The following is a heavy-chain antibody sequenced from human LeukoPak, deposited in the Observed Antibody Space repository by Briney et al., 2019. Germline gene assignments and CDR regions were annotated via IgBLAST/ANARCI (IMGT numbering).Heavy chain of an antibody. Sequence: GGSLRLSCAASGFPFSDYALSWVRQAPGKGLEWVSTFSNRGDATYYADTEKGRFTLHRDNPKNTLYLQKNSLRAEHTAVYYCAKAPPHKKYFDYWGEGALVTVSS. V-gene: IGHV3-23*01. CDR1: GFPFSDYA. CDR2: FSNRGDAT. CDR3: AKAPPHKKYFDY. J-gene: IGHJ4*02.